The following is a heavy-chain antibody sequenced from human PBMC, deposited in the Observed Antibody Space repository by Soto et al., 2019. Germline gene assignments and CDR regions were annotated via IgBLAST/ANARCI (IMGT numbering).Heavy chain of an antibody. CDR3: ARVPGP. V-gene: IGHV4-30-2*01. CDR1: GCSITSAGYS. Sequence: QLQLQESGSGLVKPSQTLSLTCAVSGCSITSAGYSWSWIRQTPRKGLEWIGYIYHSGSTYYNPSLKSRVTISVDRSKNQFALKLSSVTAADTAVYYCARVPGPWGQGTLVTVSS. CDR2: IYHSGST. J-gene: IGHJ5*02.